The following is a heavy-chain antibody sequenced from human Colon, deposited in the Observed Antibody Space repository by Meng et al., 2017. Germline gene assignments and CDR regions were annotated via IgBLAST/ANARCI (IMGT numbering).Heavy chain of an antibody. Sequence: GESLKISCAASGFTFSTYEMNWVRQAPGKGLEWLSYISSSGSTIYSADSVKGRFTISRDNAKNSLYLQMNSLRAEDTALYYCARGGSGWYWGQGTLVTVSS. D-gene: IGHD6-19*01. V-gene: IGHV3-48*03. CDR2: ISSSGSTI. CDR1: GFTFSTYE. CDR3: ARGGSGWY. J-gene: IGHJ4*02.